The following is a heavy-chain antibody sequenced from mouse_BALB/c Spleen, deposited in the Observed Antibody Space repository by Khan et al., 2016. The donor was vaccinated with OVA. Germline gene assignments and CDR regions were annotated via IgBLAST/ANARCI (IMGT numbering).Heavy chain of an antibody. D-gene: IGHD3-1*01. CDR3: ARGGLGLRAYAMDY. J-gene: IGHJ4*01. CDR1: GYSFTSYY. Sequence: IQLQQSGAELMKPGASVKISCKASGYSFTSYYIHWVKQSHGKSLEWIGYIDPFNGGTSYNQKFKGKATLTLDKSSSTAYMHLSSLTSEDSAVYYCARGGLGLRAYAMDYWGQGTSVTVSS. CDR2: IDPFNGGT. V-gene: IGHV1S135*01.